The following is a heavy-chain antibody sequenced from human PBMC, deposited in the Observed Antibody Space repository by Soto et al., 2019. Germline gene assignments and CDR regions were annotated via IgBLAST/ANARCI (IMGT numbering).Heavy chain of an antibody. CDR1: GGTFSTYA. CDR2: IIPVFGTA. Sequence: QVQLVQTGAEVKKPGSSVKVSCTASGGTFSTYAITWVRQAPGQGLEWMGGIIPVFGTAHYAQIFQGRVTITADESASTAYMGVSSLRSEDPAVYYCAGALEEYYYGYSGFFSAYWGQGTLVTVSS. J-gene: IGHJ1*01. V-gene: IGHV1-69*12. D-gene: IGHD3-22*01. CDR3: AGALEEYYYGYSGFFSAY.